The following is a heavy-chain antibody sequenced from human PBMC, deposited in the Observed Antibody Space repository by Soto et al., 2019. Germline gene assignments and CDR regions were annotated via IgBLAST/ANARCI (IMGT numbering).Heavy chain of an antibody. J-gene: IGHJ6*02. D-gene: IGHD6-13*01. CDR3: AKYRAGLAGRRSSYVYYGMDA. V-gene: IGHV3-30*04. CDR1: GFTFNAYS. CDR2: ISYDGHHE. Sequence: QVQLEESGGGVVQPGTSLRLSCAASGFTFNAYSMHWVRQAPGKGLEWVAVISYDGHHEYYVASVKGRFTISRDNPKTAVCLQMTSLTVEDTAVYFCAKYRAGLAGRRSSYVYYGMDAWGQGTTVIVS.